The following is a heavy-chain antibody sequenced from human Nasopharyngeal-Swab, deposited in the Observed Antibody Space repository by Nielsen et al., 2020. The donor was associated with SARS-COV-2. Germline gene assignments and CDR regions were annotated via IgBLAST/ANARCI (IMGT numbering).Heavy chain of an antibody. CDR3: ASQPGTANNGANWFDP. D-gene: IGHD1/OR15-1a*01. Sequence: SETLSLTCAVHGGSFSGYYWSWIRQPPGKGLEWIGEINHSGSTNYNPSLKSRVTISVDTSKNQFSLKLSSVTAADTAVYYCASQPGTANNGANWFDPWGQGTLVPSPQ. CDR1: GGSFSGYY. J-gene: IGHJ5*02. V-gene: IGHV4-34*01. CDR2: INHSGST.